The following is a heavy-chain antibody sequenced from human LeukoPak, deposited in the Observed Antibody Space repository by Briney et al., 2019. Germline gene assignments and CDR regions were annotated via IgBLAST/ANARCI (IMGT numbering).Heavy chain of an antibody. J-gene: IGHJ6*03. D-gene: IGHD3-10*01. CDR1: GGSISSGSYC. V-gene: IGHV4-61*09. CDR2: NYSSGST. Sequence: PSETLSLTCTVSGGSISSGSYCWSWIRQPAGKGLEWIGHNYSSGSTNYNPSLKSRVIISVDTSKNQFALKLGSVTAADTAVYYCARDPGLMVRGSRRGYDGNYYYMDVWGKGTTVTISS. CDR3: ARDPGLMVRGSRRGYDGNYYYMDV.